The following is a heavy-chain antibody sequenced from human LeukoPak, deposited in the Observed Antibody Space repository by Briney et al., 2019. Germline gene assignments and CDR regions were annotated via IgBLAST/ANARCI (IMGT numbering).Heavy chain of an antibody. V-gene: IGHV3-33*01. D-gene: IGHD3-22*01. Sequence: GGSLRLSCAASGFTFRNYGMHWVRQAPSQELEWVAVIWYDESNKFYADSVKGRFTISRDTSKNTLYLQMDSLRAEDTAVYYCARIFTSGYSADYWGQGTLVTVSS. CDR2: IWYDESNK. CDR3: ARIFTSGYSADY. J-gene: IGHJ4*02. CDR1: GFTFRNYG.